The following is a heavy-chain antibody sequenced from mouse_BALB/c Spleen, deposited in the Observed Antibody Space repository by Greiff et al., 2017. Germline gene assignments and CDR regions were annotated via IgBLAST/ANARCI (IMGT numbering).Heavy chain of an antibody. Sequence: QVQLQQSGAELVKPGASVKLSCKASGYTFTSYWMHWVKQRPGQGLEWIGEIDPSDSYTNYNQKFKGKATLTVDKSSSTAYMQLSSLTSEDSAVYYCARGATTVVVDYWGQGTTLTVSS. V-gene: IGHV1-69*02. CDR3: ARGATTVVVDY. J-gene: IGHJ2*01. CDR2: IDPSDSYT. CDR1: GYTFTSYW. D-gene: IGHD1-1*01.